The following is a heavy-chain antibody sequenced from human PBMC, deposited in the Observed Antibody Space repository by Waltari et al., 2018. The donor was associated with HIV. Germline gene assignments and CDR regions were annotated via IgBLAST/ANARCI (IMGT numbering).Heavy chain of an antibody. V-gene: IGHV1-46*01. CDR1: GYTFTGYY. CDR2: INPSGGST. J-gene: IGHJ4*02. D-gene: IGHD5-18*01. Sequence: QVQLVQSGAEVKKPGASVKVSCKASGYTFTGYYMHLVRQAPGQGLEWMGIINPSGGSTSYAQKFQGRVTMTRDTSTSTVYMELSSLRSEDTAVYYCARVATAMVTQFDYWGQGTLVTVSS. CDR3: ARVATAMVTQFDY.